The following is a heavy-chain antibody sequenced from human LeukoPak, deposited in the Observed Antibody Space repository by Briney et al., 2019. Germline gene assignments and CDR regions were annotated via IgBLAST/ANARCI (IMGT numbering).Heavy chain of an antibody. V-gene: IGHV1-8*03. D-gene: IGHD3/OR15-3a*01. CDR3: GRAPVWTGYYYYMDV. CDR2: MNPNSFNT. J-gene: IGHJ6*03. CDR1: GYTFTNYD. Sequence: ASVKLSCKASGYTFTNYDINWVRQATGQALEWLGGMNPNSFNTGYAQNFQSRVTITRNTSISTAYMELSSLRSEDTAVYYCGRAPVWTGYYYYMDVWGKGTTVTVSS.